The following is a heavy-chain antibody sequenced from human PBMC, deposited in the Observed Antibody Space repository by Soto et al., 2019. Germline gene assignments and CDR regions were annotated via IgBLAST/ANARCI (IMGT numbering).Heavy chain of an antibody. J-gene: IGHJ4*02. Sequence: ASVKVSCKASGYTFTNYGISWVRQAPGQGLEWMGWISAYNDNTNYAQKLQGRVTMTTDTSTSTAYMELRSLRSDDTAVYYCARDLIRYDYIWGSYTYFDYWGQGTLVTVSS. CDR2: ISAYNDNT. CDR3: ARDLIRYDYIWGSYTYFDY. V-gene: IGHV1-18*01. CDR1: GYTFTNYG. D-gene: IGHD3-16*01.